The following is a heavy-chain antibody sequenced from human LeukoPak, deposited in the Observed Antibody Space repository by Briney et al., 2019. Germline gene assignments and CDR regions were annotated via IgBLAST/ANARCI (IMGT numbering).Heavy chain of an antibody. J-gene: IGHJ5*02. D-gene: IGHD2-2*02. V-gene: IGHV4-61*08. CDR1: GGSISSGGYY. CDR2: IYYSGST. CDR3: ARVAFCNGTSCYTNWFDP. Sequence: PSETLSLTCAVSGGSISSGGYYWSWIRQPPGKGLEWIGYIYYSGSTNYNPSLKSRVTISVATSKNQLSLKLSSVTAADTAVYYCARVAFCNGTSCYTNWFDPWGRGTLVTVSS.